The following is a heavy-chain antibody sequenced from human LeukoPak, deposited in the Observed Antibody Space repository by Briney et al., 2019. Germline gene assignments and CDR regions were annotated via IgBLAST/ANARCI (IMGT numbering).Heavy chain of an antibody. D-gene: IGHD2-21*01. CDR3: ARDGPLLSLDY. V-gene: IGHV1-2*02. Sequence: ASVKVSCKASGYTFTGYYIHWVRQAPGQGLEWMGWIDPNSGGTNYAQRFQGRVTMTRDTSISTAYLELSRLRSDDTAIYYCARDGPLLSLDYWGQGTLVTVSS. CDR1: GYTFTGYY. J-gene: IGHJ4*02. CDR2: IDPNSGGT.